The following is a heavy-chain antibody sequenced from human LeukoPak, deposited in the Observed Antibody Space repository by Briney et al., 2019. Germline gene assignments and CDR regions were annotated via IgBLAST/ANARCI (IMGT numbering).Heavy chain of an antibody. CDR1: GFTFTNYA. D-gene: IGHD3-22*01. Sequence: PGGSLRLSCAASGFTFTNYAMHWVRQAPGKGLEWVAVIWYDGSNKYYADSVKGRFTISRDNSKNTLYLQMNSLRAEDTAVYYCARDSADANYYDSSGYVFDYWGQGTLVTVSS. CDR2: IWYDGSNK. J-gene: IGHJ4*02. V-gene: IGHV3-33*08. CDR3: ARDSADANYYDSSGYVFDY.